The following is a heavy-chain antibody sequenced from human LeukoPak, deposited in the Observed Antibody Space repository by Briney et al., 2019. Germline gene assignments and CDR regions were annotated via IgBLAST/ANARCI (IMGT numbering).Heavy chain of an antibody. CDR1: GGSFSGYY. D-gene: IGHD5-24*01. V-gene: IGHV4-34*01. CDR2: INHSGST. J-gene: IGHJ4*02. Sequence: PSETLSLTCAVYGGSFSGYYWSWIRQPPGKGLEWIGEINHSGSTNYNPSLKSRVSISIDTSKNQFSLKLSSVTAADTAVYYCARDSEFYDGSNYTYYFDLWGQGTLVTVSS. CDR3: ARDSEFYDGSNYTYYFDL.